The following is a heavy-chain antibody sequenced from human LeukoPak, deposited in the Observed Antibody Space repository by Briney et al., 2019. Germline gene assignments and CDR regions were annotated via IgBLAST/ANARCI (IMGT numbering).Heavy chain of an antibody. D-gene: IGHD2-2*02. J-gene: IGHJ4*02. CDR2: INHSGST. V-gene: IGHV4-34*01. CDR3: ARPNHKDHCSSTSCYRYFDY. Sequence: SETLSLTCAVYGGSFSGYYWTWIRQPPGKGLEWIGEINHSGSTNYNPSLKSRVTISVDTSKNQFSLKLSSVTAADTAVYYCARPNHKDHCSSTSCYRYFDYWAQGTLVTVSS. CDR1: GGSFSGYY.